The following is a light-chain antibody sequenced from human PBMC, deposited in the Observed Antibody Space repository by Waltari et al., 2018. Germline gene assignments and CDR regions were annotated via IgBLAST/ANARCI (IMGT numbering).Light chain of an antibody. CDR1: QSVLYNSNDKNY. CDR3: QQYYRSRT. CDR2: WAS. V-gene: IGKV4-1*01. Sequence: QSVLYNSNDKNYLAWYQQKPGQPPKLLIYWASTRESGVPDRFSGSGSGTDFTLTISSLQAEDVAVYYCQQYYRSRTFGQGTKVEIK. J-gene: IGKJ1*01.